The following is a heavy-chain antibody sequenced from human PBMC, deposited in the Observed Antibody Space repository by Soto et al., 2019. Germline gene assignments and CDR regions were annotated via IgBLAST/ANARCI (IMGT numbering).Heavy chain of an antibody. Sequence: GGSLRLSCAASGFTVSSNYMSWVRQAPGKGLEWVSVIYSGGSTYYADSVKGRFTISRDNSKNTLYLQMNSLRAEDTAVYYCARGGGGYSGYVAYYWGQGTLVTVSS. CDR1: GFTVSSNY. J-gene: IGHJ4*02. V-gene: IGHV3-53*01. CDR3: ARGGGGYSGYVAYY. D-gene: IGHD5-12*01. CDR2: IYSGGST.